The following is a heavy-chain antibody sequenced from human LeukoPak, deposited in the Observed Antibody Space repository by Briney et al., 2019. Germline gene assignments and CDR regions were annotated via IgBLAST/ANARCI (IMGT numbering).Heavy chain of an antibody. D-gene: IGHD3-10*01. CDR3: ARGDGSGSHDELFDY. Sequence: GGSLRLSCAASGFTFSSYWMSWVRQAPGKGLEWVANIKQDGSEKYYVDSVKGRFTISRDNAKNSLYLQMNSLRAEDTAVYYCARGDGSGSHDELFDYWGQGTLVTVSS. V-gene: IGHV3-7*01. CDR2: IKQDGSEK. CDR1: GFTFSSYW. J-gene: IGHJ4*02.